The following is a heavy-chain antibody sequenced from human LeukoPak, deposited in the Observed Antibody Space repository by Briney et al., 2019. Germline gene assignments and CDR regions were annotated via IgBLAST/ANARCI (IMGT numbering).Heavy chain of an antibody. CDR2: ISWNSGRI. J-gene: IGHJ4*02. D-gene: IGHD2-15*01. CDR1: GFTFDDYA. Sequence: GGSLRLSCAASGFTFDDYAMHWVRQPPGKGLEWVSGISWNSGRIGYADSVKGRFTTSRDNAKSSLYLQMNSLRAEDTALYYCAKAQCSGASCHPDYWGQGTLVTVSS. CDR3: AKAQCSGASCHPDY. V-gene: IGHV3-9*01.